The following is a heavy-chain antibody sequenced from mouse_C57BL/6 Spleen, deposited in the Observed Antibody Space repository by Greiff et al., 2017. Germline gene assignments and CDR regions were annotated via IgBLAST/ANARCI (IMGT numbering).Heavy chain of an antibody. J-gene: IGHJ2*01. CDR3: ARRTTVVVPLDY. D-gene: IGHD1-1*01. V-gene: IGHV1-50*01. CDR2: IDPSDSYT. Sequence: PGQGLEWIGEIDPSDSYTNYNQKFKGKATLTVDTSSSTAYMQLSSLTSEDSAVYYCARRTTVVVPLDYWGQGTTLTVSS.